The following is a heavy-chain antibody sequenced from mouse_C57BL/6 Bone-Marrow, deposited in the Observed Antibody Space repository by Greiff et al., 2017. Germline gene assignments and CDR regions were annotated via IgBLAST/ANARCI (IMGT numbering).Heavy chain of an antibody. Sequence: EVKLQESGGGLVQPGESLKLSCESNEYEFPSHDMSWVRKTPEKRLELVAAINSDGGSTYYPDTMERRFIISRDNTKKTLYLQMSSLRSEDTALYYCARHDYEGYSTPFAYWGQGTLVTVSA. D-gene: IGHD2-3*01. V-gene: IGHV5-2*01. J-gene: IGHJ3*01. CDR2: INSDGGST. CDR1: EYEFPSHD. CDR3: ARHDYEGYSTPFAY.